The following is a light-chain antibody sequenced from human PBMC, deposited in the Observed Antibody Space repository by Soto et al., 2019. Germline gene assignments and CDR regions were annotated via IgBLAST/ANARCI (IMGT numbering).Light chain of an antibody. J-gene: IGLJ1*01. V-gene: IGLV2-14*01. CDR2: EVI. Sequence: QSVLTQPASVSGSPGQSITVSCTGTSSDVGGYGYVSWYQQHPGKAPKLLIYEVINRHSGVSNRFSGSKSDNTASLTISGLQAEDEADYYCSSYTSSSTYVFGSGTKFTV. CDR1: SSDVGGYGY. CDR3: SSYTSSSTYV.